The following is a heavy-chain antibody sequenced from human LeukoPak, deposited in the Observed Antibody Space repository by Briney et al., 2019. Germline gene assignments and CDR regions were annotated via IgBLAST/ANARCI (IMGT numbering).Heavy chain of an antibody. CDR3: ARSGRGTYYYFDL. Sequence: ASVKVSCKASTYTFTRYGISWVRQVPGQGLEWMGWISGYNGNTNYAQKFLGRVSMTADTATSTAYMELRSLTSDDTAMYYCARSGRGTYYYFDLWGQGTLVTVSS. CDR2: ISGYNGNT. D-gene: IGHD5-12*01. V-gene: IGHV1-18*01. CDR1: TYTFTRYG. J-gene: IGHJ4*02.